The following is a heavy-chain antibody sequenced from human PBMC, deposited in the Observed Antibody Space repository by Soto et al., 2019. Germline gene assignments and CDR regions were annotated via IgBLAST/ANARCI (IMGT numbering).Heavy chain of an antibody. D-gene: IGHD6-13*01. Sequence: PSETLSLTCTVSGGSISSSSYYWGWIRQPPGKGLEWIGSIYYSGSTYYNPSLKSRVTISVDTSKNQFSLKLSSVTAADTAVYYRVRHSSSWASTYYGMDVWGQGTTVT. J-gene: IGHJ6*02. CDR1: GGSISSSSYY. V-gene: IGHV4-39*01. CDR2: IYYSGST. CDR3: VRHSSSWASTYYGMDV.